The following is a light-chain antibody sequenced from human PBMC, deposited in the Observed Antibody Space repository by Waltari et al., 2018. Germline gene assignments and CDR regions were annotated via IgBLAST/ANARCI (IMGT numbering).Light chain of an antibody. Sequence: VLTQSPDTLSLSPGERATLSCRASQSVSTPFFLWYQQKPGQAPRLLIFATSSRATGIPDRFSGSGSGTDFTLTISRLEPEDFAFYSFQHYGTFPATFGGGTKVEIK. CDR1: QSVSTPF. J-gene: IGKJ4*01. V-gene: IGKV3-20*01. CDR3: QHYGTFPAT. CDR2: ATS.